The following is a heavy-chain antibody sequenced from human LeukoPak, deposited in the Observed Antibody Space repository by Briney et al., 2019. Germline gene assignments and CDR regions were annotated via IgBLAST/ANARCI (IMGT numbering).Heavy chain of an antibody. CDR2: IIPILGIA. CDR3: AREIVVVVAATGAFDI. CDR1: GGTFSSYA. V-gene: IGHV1-69*04. J-gene: IGHJ3*02. D-gene: IGHD2-15*01. Sequence: SVKVSCKASGGTFSSYAISWVRQAPGQGLEWMGRIIPILGIANYAQKFQGRVTITADKSTSTAYMELSSLRSEDTAVYYCAREIVVVVAATGAFDIWGQGTVVTVSS.